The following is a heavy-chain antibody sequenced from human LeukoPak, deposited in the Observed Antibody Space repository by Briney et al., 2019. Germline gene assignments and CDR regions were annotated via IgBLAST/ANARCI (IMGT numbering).Heavy chain of an antibody. CDR1: GFTFSSYE. Sequence: PGGSLRLSCAASGFTFSSYEMNWVRQAPGKGLEWVSYISSSGSTIYYADSVKGRFTISRDNAKNSLYLQMNSLRAEDTAVYYCARDVPGYCSGGSCYSRHDAFDIWGQGTMVTVSS. CDR2: ISSSGSTI. J-gene: IGHJ3*02. V-gene: IGHV3-48*03. D-gene: IGHD2-15*01. CDR3: ARDVPGYCSGGSCYSRHDAFDI.